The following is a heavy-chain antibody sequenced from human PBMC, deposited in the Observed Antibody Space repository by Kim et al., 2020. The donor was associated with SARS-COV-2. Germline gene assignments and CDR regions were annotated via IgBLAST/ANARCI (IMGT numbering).Heavy chain of an antibody. D-gene: IGHD3-22*01. J-gene: IGHJ4*02. CDR2: IYYSGST. CDR3: ARGYDSSGYRLDY. Sequence: SETLSLTCTVSGGSISSGDYYWNWIRQPPGKGLEWIGYIYYSGSTYYNPSLKSRVTILIDTSKIQFSLKLSSVTAADTAVYYCARGYDSSGYRLDYWGQGTLVTFSS. CDR1: GGSISSGDYY. V-gene: IGHV4-30-4*01.